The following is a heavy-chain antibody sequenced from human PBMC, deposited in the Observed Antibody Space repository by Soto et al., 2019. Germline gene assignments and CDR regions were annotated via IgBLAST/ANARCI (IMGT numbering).Heavy chain of an antibody. D-gene: IGHD3-22*01. CDR2: ISSSGSTI. V-gene: IGHV3-48*03. CDR3: ARVGNLYYYDSSGYYPPTNAFDI. CDR1: GFTFSSYE. J-gene: IGHJ3*02. Sequence: GGSLRLSCAASGFTFSSYEMNWVRQAPGKGLEWVSYISSSGSTIYYADSVKGRFTISRDNAKNPLYLQMNSLRAEDTAVYYCARVGNLYYYDSSGYYPPTNAFDIWGQGTMVTVS.